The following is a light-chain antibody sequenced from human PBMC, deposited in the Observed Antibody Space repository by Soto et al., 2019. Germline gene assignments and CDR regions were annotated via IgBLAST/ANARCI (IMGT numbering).Light chain of an antibody. CDR3: QQYGTSPRT. J-gene: IGKJ1*01. V-gene: IGKV3-20*01. CDR2: GAS. Sequence: EIVMTQSPGTLSLSPGERATLSCRASQSVSSRLAWYQQKPGQAPRLLISGASSRATGIPDRFSGSGSGTDFTLTISRLEPEDSAVYYCQQYGTSPRTFGQGTKVDIK. CDR1: QSVSSR.